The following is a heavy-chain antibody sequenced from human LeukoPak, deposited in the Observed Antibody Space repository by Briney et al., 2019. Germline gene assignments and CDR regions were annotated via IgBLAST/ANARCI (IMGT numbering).Heavy chain of an antibody. J-gene: IGHJ4*02. CDR2: IYYSGST. CDR3: ARVDCGGDCFIDY. D-gene: IGHD2-21*02. V-gene: IGHV4-30-4*08. Sequence: PSETLSLTCTVSGGSISSYYWSWIRQPPGKGLEWIGYIYYSGSTYYNPSLKSRVTISVDTSKNQFSLKLSSVTAADTAVYYCARVDCGGDCFIDYWGQGTLVTVSS. CDR1: GGSISSYY.